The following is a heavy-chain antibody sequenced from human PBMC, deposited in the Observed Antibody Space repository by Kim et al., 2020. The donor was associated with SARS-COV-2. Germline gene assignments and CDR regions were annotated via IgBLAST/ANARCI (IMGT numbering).Heavy chain of an antibody. Sequence: ASVKVSCKASGYTFTSYAMHWVRQAPGQRLEWMGWINAGNGNTKYSQKFQGRVTITRDTSASTAYMELSSLRSEDTAVYYCARDRGYCSGGSCYSPDYYYGMDVWGQGTTVTVSS. CDR2: INAGNGNT. V-gene: IGHV1-3*01. CDR1: GYTFTSYA. CDR3: ARDRGYCSGGSCYSPDYYYGMDV. D-gene: IGHD2-15*01. J-gene: IGHJ6*02.